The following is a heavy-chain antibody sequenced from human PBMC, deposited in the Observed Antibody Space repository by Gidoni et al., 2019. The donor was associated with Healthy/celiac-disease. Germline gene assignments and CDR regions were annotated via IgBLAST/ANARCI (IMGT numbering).Heavy chain of an antibody. V-gene: IGHV4-31*03. CDR3: ARGAVAGTETGTTDY. J-gene: IGHJ4*02. D-gene: IGHD1-1*01. CDR1: GGSISSGGYY. CDR2: IYYSGST. Sequence: QVQLQESGPGLVKPSQTLSLTCTVSGGSISSGGYYWSWLRQHPGKGLEWIGYIYYSGSTYYNPSLKSRVTISVDTSKNQFSLKVSSVTAADTAVYYCARGAVAGTETGTTDYWGQGTLVTVSS.